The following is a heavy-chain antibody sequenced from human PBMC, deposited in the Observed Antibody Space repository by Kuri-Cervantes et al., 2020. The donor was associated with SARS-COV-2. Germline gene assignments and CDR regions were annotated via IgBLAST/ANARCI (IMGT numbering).Heavy chain of an antibody. Sequence: SETLSLTCTVSGGSISSYYWSWIRQPAGKGLEWIGRIYTSGSTNYNPSLKSRVTISVDTSKNQFSLKLSSVTAADTAVYYCARHSSLVGDLDYWGQGTLVTVSS. CDR1: GGSISSYY. V-gene: IGHV4-4*07. D-gene: IGHD3-16*01. J-gene: IGHJ4*02. CDR3: ARHSSLVGDLDY. CDR2: IYTSGST.